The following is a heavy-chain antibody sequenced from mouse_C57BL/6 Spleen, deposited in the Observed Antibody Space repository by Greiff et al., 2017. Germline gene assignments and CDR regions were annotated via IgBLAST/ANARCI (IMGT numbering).Heavy chain of an antibody. V-gene: IGHV1-55*01. D-gene: IGHD1-1*01. Sequence: VQLQQPGAELVKPGASVKMSCKASGYTFTRCWITWVKQRPGQGLEWIGDIYPGSGSTNYNEKFKSKATLTVDTSASTAYLQLSSLTSEDSAVYYCARGTVVATNYWGQGTTLTVSS. J-gene: IGHJ2*01. CDR3: ARGTVVATNY. CDR2: IYPGSGST. CDR1: GYTFTRCW.